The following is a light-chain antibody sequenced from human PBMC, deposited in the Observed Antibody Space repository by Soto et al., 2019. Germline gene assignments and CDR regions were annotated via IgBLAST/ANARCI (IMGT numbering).Light chain of an antibody. CDR3: MHGTHWTGT. CDR2: KVS. V-gene: IGKV2-30*01. J-gene: IGKJ1*01. Sequence: DVVMTQSPLSLPVTLGQPASISCRSSQSLVYSDGNTYLNWFQQRPGQSIRRLTYKVSNRDSGVPDRFIGSGSGADVTLKIGRVEAEEVGVYYWMHGTHWTGTFGQGNKVEIK. CDR1: QSLVYSDGNTY.